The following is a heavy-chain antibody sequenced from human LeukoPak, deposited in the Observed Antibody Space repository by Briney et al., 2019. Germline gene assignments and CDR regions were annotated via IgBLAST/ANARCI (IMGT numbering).Heavy chain of an antibody. V-gene: IGHV4-61*01. CDR3: ARVNAGSLDY. J-gene: IGHJ4*02. CDR2: IYYSGST. Sequence: PSETLSLTCTVSGGSFSSGSYYWSWIRQPPGKGLEWIGYIYYSGSTNYNPSLKSRVTISVDTSENQFSLKLSSVTAAGTAVYYCARVNAGSLDYWGQGTLVTVSS. CDR1: GGSFSSGSYY. D-gene: IGHD2-15*01.